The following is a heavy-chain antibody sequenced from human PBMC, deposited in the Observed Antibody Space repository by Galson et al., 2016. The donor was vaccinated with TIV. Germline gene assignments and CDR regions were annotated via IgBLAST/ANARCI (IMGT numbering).Heavy chain of an antibody. CDR3: AKNSRPDASMDYYYYPGMDV. J-gene: IGHJ6*02. Sequence: LRLSCAASGFTFDDYPMHWVRQAPGKGLEWVSVINWKGNSVNYADSVRGRFTISRDNAKNSLYLQMNSLTPEDTALYYCAKNSRPDASMDYYYYPGMDVWGRGTTVIVSS. CDR1: GFTFDDYP. CDR2: INWKGNSV. D-gene: IGHD5-18*01. V-gene: IGHV3-9*01.